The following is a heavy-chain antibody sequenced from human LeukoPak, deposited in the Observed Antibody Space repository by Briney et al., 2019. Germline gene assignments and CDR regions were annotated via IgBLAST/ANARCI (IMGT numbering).Heavy chain of an antibody. CDR3: ARNIAASGDDDY. CDR1: GYTFTSYD. D-gene: IGHD6-6*01. V-gene: IGHV1-8*02. J-gene: IGHJ4*02. Sequence: VASVKVSCKASGYTFTSYDINWVRQATGQGLEWMGWMNPNSGNTGYAQKFQGRVTMTRNTSISTAYMELSSLRSEDTAVYYCARNIAASGDDDYWGQGTLVTVSS. CDR2: MNPNSGNT.